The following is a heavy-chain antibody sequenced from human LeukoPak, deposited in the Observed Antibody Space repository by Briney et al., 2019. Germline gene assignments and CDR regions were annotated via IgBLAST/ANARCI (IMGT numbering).Heavy chain of an antibody. Sequence: GGSLRLSCAASGFTFSSYGMHWVRQAPGKGLEWVAFIRYDGSNKYYADSVKGRFTISRDNSKNTLYLQMNSLRAEDTAVYYCAKDCPGYSSSRCLLYWGQGTLVTVSS. J-gene: IGHJ4*02. V-gene: IGHV3-30*02. CDR1: GFTFSSYG. CDR3: AKDCPGYSSSRCLLY. CDR2: IRYDGSNK. D-gene: IGHD6-13*01.